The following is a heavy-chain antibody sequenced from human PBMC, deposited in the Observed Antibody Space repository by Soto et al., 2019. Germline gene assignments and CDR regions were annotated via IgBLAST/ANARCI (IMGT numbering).Heavy chain of an antibody. CDR1: GGTFSSYT. CDR2: IIPILGIA. Sequence: ASVKVSCKASGGTFSSYTISWVRQAPGQGLEWMGRIIPILGIANYAQKFQGRVTITADKSTSPAYMELSSLRSEDTAVYYCARVLGESYYYYYMDVWGKGTTVTVSS. J-gene: IGHJ6*03. CDR3: ARVLGESYYYYYMDV. V-gene: IGHV1-69*02.